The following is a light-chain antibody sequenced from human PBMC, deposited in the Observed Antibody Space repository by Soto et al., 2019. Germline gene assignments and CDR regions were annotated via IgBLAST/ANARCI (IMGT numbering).Light chain of an antibody. CDR3: QQANSCPNT. V-gene: IGKV1-39*01. CDR1: QSISSY. J-gene: IGKJ5*01. Sequence: DIHMTQSPSSLSASVGYIVTITCRASQSISSYLNWYQQRSGKAPEVLVWDASSLQRGVPSRISGSGSGTDFTLTISSLQPEDFATYYCQQANSCPNTFGQGTRLEI. CDR2: DAS.